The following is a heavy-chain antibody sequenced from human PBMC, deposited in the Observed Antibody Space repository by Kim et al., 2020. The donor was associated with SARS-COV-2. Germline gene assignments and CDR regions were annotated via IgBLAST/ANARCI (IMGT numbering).Heavy chain of an antibody. D-gene: IGHD6-19*01. J-gene: IGHJ6*02. V-gene: IGHV3-7*01. CDR3: ARDRGTSGYSSGWYYYYGMDV. Sequence: EGSLRLSCAASGFTFSSYWMSWVRQAPGKGLEWVANIKQDGSEKYYVDSVKGRFTISRDNAKNSLYLQMNSLRAEDTAVYYCARDRGTSGYSSGWYYYYGMDVWGQGTTVTVSS. CDR2: IKQDGSEK. CDR1: GFTFSSYW.